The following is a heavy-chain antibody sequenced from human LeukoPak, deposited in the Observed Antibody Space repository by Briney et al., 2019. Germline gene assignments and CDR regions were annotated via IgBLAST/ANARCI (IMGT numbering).Heavy chain of an antibody. CDR3: ARAYYYDSSGLKI. Sequence: KPSETLSLTCTVSGYSISSGYYWGWIRQPPGQGLEWIGSIYHSGSTYYNPSLKSRVTISVDTSKNQFSLKLSSVTAADTAVYYCARAYYYDSSGLKIWGQGTLVTVSS. V-gene: IGHV4-38-2*02. J-gene: IGHJ4*02. CDR2: IYHSGST. D-gene: IGHD3-22*01. CDR1: GYSISSGYY.